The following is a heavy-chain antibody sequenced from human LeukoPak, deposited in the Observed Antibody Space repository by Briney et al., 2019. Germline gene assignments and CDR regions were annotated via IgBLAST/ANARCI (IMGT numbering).Heavy chain of an antibody. D-gene: IGHD5-12*01. J-gene: IGHJ6*03. CDR1: GYIFTGYY. V-gene: IGHV1-2*02. CDR2: INPNRGGT. Sequence: SVQESFQASGYIFTGYYLHWVRQAPGQGLEGMGWINPNRGGTNYAQNFQGRDTMTRDTSISTACMELSRLRSDDTAVYYFARALHPVATMYYYYYMDVWGKGTTVTVSS. CDR3: ARALHPVATMYYYYYMDV.